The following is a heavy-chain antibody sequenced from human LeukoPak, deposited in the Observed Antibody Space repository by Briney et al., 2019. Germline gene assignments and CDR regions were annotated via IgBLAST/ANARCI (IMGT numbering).Heavy chain of an antibody. D-gene: IGHD6-13*01. J-gene: IGHJ3*02. Sequence: GGSLRLSCAASGFTFSSYAMSWVRQAPGKGLEWVSTISGGGGSTYYADSVKGRFTISRDNSKNTLYLQMNSLRAEDTAVYYCAKGLQLSSSSWADAFDIWGQGTMVTVSS. CDR2: ISGGGGST. V-gene: IGHV3-23*01. CDR3: AKGLQLSSSSWADAFDI. CDR1: GFTFSSYA.